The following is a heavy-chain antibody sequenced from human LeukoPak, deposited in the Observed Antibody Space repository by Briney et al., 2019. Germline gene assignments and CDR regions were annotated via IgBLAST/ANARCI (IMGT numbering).Heavy chain of an antibody. CDR3: AKDDVVGATGDLDY. CDR2: ISGSGGST. V-gene: IGHV3-23*01. Sequence: GGSLRLSCAASGFTFSSYAMSWVRQAPGKGLEWVSAISGSGGSTYYADSVKGRFTISRDNSKNTLYLQMNSLRADDTAVYYCAKDDVVGATGDLDYWGQGTLVTVS. D-gene: IGHD1-26*01. J-gene: IGHJ4*02. CDR1: GFTFSSYA.